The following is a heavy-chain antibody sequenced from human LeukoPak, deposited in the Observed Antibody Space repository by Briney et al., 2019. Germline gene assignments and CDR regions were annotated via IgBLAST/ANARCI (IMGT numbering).Heavy chain of an antibody. V-gene: IGHV3-30-3*01. CDR2: ISYDGSNK. CDR3: AKGTGINHYHWIDP. D-gene: IGHD3/OR15-3a*01. J-gene: IGHJ5*02. CDR1: GFTFSNYA. Sequence: GGSLRLSCAASGFTFSNYAIHWVRQAPGKGLEWVAVISYDGSNKYYADSVKGRFTISRDNSKNTLYLQMNSLRAEDTALYYCAKGTGINHYHWIDPWGQGTQVTVSS.